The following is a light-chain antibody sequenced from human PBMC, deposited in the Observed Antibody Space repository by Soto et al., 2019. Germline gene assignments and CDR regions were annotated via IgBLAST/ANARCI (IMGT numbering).Light chain of an antibody. Sequence: EIVLTHSPGTLSLSPGERATLSCRASQSVTNNYLAWYQQKPGQAARLXIYGASTRATGIPDRFSASGSGTDFTLTINRLEPEDFAVYYCQQYSESPLTFGQGTKVDIK. CDR2: GAS. CDR1: QSVTNNY. CDR3: QQYSESPLT. V-gene: IGKV3-20*01. J-gene: IGKJ1*01.